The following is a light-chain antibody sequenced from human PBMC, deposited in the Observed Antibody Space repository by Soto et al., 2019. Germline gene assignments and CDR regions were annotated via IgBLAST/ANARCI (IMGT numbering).Light chain of an antibody. Sequence: QAVLTQPASVSGSPGQSIAISCTGTSSDVGGYNYVSWYQQHPGKTPKLMICDVSNRPSGVSNRFSGSKSGNTASLTISGLQAEDEAEYYCSSYTRSSTDVFGTGTKLTVL. J-gene: IGLJ1*01. CDR3: SSYTRSSTDV. CDR2: DVS. V-gene: IGLV2-14*03. CDR1: SSDVGGYNY.